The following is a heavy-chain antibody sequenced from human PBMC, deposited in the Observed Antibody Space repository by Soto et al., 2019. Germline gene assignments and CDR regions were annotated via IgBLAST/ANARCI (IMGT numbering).Heavy chain of an antibody. CDR3: AKDVRIVGAPFYFGY. CDR1: VFTCGSYA. D-gene: IGHD1-26*01. J-gene: IGHJ4*02. V-gene: IGHV3-23*01. CDR2: ISASGGGT. Sequence: WWSLRLSCSASVFTCGSYAMSWFRQAPGKGLEWVSAISASGGGTYYADSVKGRFTISRDNSKSTLYLQMNSLRAEDTAVYYCAKDVRIVGAPFYFGYWGQGSLVTVSS.